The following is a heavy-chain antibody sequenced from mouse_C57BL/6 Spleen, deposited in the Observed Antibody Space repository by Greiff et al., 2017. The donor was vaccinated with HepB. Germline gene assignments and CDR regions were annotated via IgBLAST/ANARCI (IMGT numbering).Heavy chain of an antibody. CDR3: ARTDYYGSSWTY. CDR1: GFTFSDYG. D-gene: IGHD1-1*01. V-gene: IGHV5-17*01. CDR2: ISSGSSTI. J-gene: IGHJ3*01. Sequence: EVNVVESGGGLVKPGGSLKLSCAASGFTFSDYGMHWVRQAPEKGLEWVAYISSGSSTIYYADTVKGRFTISRDNAKNTLFLQMTSLRSEDTAMYYCARTDYYGSSWTYWGQGTLVTVSA.